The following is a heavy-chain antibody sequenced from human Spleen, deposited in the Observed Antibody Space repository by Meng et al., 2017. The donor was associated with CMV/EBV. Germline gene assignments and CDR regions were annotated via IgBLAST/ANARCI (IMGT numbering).Heavy chain of an antibody. CDR2: IIPILGIA. J-gene: IGHJ4*02. CDR1: GGTFSSYT. Sequence: SVKVSCKASGGTFSSYTISWVRQAPGQGLEWMGRIIPILGIANYAQKFQGRVTITADKSTSTAYMELSSLRSDDTAVYYCAREHGGAYFDYWGQGTLVTVSS. D-gene: IGHD4-23*01. V-gene: IGHV1-69*04. CDR3: AREHGGAYFDY.